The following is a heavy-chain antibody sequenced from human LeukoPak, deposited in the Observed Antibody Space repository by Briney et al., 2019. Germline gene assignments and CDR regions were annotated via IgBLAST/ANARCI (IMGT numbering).Heavy chain of an antibody. V-gene: IGHV5-51*01. CDR2: IYPGDSDA. J-gene: IGHJ4*02. CDR3: ARARDGSDPLDY. CDR1: GYNFIDYW. Sequence: GESLKISCKASGYNFIDYWIGWVRQMPGKGLEWMGIIYPGDSDARYSPSFQGQVTMSADKSIRTAYLQWNSLKSSDSAMYYCARARDGSDPLDYWGQGTLVTVSS. D-gene: IGHD1-1*01.